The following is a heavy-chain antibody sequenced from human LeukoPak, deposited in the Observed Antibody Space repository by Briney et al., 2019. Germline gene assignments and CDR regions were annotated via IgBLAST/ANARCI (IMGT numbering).Heavy chain of an antibody. Sequence: SETLSLTCAVYGGSFSGYYWSWIRQPPGKGLEWIGEINHSGSTNYNPSLKSRVTISVDTSKNQFSLKLSSVTAADTAVYYCVRAPARGGDFDYWGQGTLVTVSS. CDR1: GGSFSGYY. J-gene: IGHJ4*02. V-gene: IGHV4-34*01. D-gene: IGHD2-21*01. CDR3: VRAPARGGDFDY. CDR2: INHSGST.